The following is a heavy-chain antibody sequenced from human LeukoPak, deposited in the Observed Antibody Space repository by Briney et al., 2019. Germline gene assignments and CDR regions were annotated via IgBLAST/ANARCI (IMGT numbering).Heavy chain of an antibody. V-gene: IGHV3-11*03. CDR1: GFTFRDYY. J-gene: IGHJ4*02. CDR2: ISSRSDYT. CDR3: ARCQYNSSPDF. Sequence: SGGSLRLSCAASGFTFRDYYMSWIRQAPGKGLEWVSYISSRSDYTNYADSVKGRFTISRDNAKNSLYLQVNSLRAEDTAVYYCARCQYNSSPDFWGQGTLVTVSS. D-gene: IGHD6-19*01.